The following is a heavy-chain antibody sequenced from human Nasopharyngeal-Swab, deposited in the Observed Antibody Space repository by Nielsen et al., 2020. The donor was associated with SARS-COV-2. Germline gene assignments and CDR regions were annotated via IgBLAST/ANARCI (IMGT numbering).Heavy chain of an antibody. D-gene: IGHD4-17*01. Sequence: GESLKISCAASGFTFSSYSMNWVRQAPGKGLEWVSAITSSSTYTYYADSVKGRFTISRDNARNSLYLQMNSLRAEDTAVYYCARDYGDYGGMDYWGQGTLVTVSS. CDR3: ARDYGDYGGMDY. CDR1: GFTFSSYS. J-gene: IGHJ4*02. CDR2: ITSSSTYT. V-gene: IGHV3-21*01.